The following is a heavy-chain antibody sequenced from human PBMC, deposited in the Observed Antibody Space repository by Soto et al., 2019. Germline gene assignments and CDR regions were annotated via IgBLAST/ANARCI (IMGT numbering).Heavy chain of an antibody. CDR3: ARDIGSYAWGEGY. D-gene: IGHD3-16*01. Sequence: SETLSLTCSVSGGSINSYWWSWIRQPAGKGLEWIGRVYSSGTTDYNPSLNSRATLSVETSKNQFSLKLSSVTAAATAVYYCARDIGSYAWGEGYWGRGIQVTVS. J-gene: IGHJ4*02. CDR1: GGSINSYW. V-gene: IGHV4-4*07. CDR2: VYSSGTT.